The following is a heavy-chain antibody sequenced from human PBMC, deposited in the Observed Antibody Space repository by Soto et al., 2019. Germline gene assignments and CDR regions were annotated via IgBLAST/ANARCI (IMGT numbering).Heavy chain of an antibody. V-gene: IGHV3-23*01. J-gene: IGHJ5*02. CDR3: TKVPARTPRAFFDH. Sequence: GGSLRLSCAASGFNFSPYAMSWVRQAPGRGLEWVSGIGGGNDISRHYKDSVEGRFTISRDNSKNLLYLDMNNLRVEDTGVYYCTKVPARTPRAFFDHWGQGIMVTVSS. CDR2: IGGGNDISR. CDR1: GFNFSPYA.